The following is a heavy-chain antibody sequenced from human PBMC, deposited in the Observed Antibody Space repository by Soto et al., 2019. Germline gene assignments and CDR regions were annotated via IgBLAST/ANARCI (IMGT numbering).Heavy chain of an antibody. CDR1: GFTFSSCA. D-gene: IGHD2-15*01. CDR3: TTDLWRIAVVVGSTGYFNP. V-gene: IGHV3-15*01. CDR2: IKSKSDGGTT. J-gene: IGHJ5*02. Sequence: GGSLRLSCAASGFTFSSCAMNRARQDPGKGLDWVGRIKSKSDGGTTEYAAPVRGRFTISRDDSKNTLYLQMNSLKTEDTAVYYCTTDLWRIAVVVGSTGYFNPWGQGTPVTVSS.